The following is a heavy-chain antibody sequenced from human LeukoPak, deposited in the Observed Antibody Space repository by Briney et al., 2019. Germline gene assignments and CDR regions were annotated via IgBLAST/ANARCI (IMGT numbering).Heavy chain of an antibody. D-gene: IGHD3-22*01. V-gene: IGHV4-59*08. J-gene: IGHJ4*02. CDR1: GGSITSYY. CDR3: ASSYFYDGNRYFDY. CDR2: IYYTGST. Sequence: SESLSLTCNVSGGSITSYYWNWIRQPPGKGLEWIGYIYYTGSTNSNPSLKSRLTISLDTSKKQFSLKLSSVTAADTAIYYCASSYFYDGNRYFDYWGQGALVTVSS.